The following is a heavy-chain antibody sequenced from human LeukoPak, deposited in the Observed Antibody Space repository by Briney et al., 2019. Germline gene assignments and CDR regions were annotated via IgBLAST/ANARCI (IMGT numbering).Heavy chain of an antibody. Sequence: GGSLRLSCAASGFAFSSYAMHWVRQAPGKGLEWVAIISYDGITEDYSDSVKGRFSISRDNFKNTLFLQMNGLRDEDTAVYYCAGGKYYDSSGYWGQGTLVTVSS. J-gene: IGHJ4*02. CDR3: AGGKYYDSSGY. D-gene: IGHD3-22*01. CDR2: ISYDGITE. CDR1: GFAFSSYA. V-gene: IGHV3-30*04.